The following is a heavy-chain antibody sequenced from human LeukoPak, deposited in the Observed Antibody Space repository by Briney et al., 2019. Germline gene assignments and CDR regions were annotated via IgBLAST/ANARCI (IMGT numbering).Heavy chain of an antibody. D-gene: IGHD5-18*01. CDR1: GFTFSSHW. CDR3: ARDIGYSYGYGFDY. V-gene: IGHV3-7*01. Sequence: GGSLRLSCAASGFTFSSHWMSWVRQAPGKGLEWVANIKQDGSEKYYVDSVKGRFTISRDNAKNSLYLQMNSLGAEDTAVYYCARDIGYSYGYGFDYWGQGTLVTVSS. CDR2: IKQDGSEK. J-gene: IGHJ4*02.